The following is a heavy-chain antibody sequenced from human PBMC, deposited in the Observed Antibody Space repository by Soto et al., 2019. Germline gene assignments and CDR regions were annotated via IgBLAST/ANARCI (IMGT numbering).Heavy chain of an antibody. J-gene: IGHJ6*02. V-gene: IGHV3-23*01. CDR1: GFTFSSCA. D-gene: IGHD3-22*01. CDR3: ARSTLSSGYYSRVNYYYGMDV. Sequence: GGSLRLSCAASGFTFSSCAVTWVRQAPGKGLEWVSVISSGGGTKYYADSVKGRFTISRDNSKNTLYLQMNSLRAEDTAVYYCARSTLSSGYYSRVNYYYGMDVWGQGTTVTVSS. CDR2: ISSGGGTK.